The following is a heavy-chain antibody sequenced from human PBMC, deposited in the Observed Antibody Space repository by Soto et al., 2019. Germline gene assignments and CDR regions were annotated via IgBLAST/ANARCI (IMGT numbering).Heavy chain of an antibody. J-gene: IGHJ6*02. CDR2: IYSGGAI. D-gene: IGHD3-10*01. V-gene: IGHV3-66*01. CDR3: ARDFGSDATGYYGMDV. Sequence: EVQVVESGGGLVQPGGSLRLSCAASGFTVSSNYMSWVRQTPGKGLEWVSLIYSGGAIVYADSVIGRFTVSRDNSRNTLYLQMNSLRAEDTAVYFCARDFGSDATGYYGMDVWGQGTTVTVSS. CDR1: GFTVSSNY.